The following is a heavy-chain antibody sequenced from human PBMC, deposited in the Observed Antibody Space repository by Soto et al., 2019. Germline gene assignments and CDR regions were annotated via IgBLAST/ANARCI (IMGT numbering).Heavy chain of an antibody. CDR2: IWYDGSNK. CDR1: GFTFDDYT. V-gene: IGHV3-33*08. CDR3: ARVRSCSSTTCYNFDW. Sequence: VQLVESGGVVVQPGGSLRLSCAASGFTFDDYTMHWVRQAPGKGLEWVAVIWYDGSNKYYADSVKGRFTISRDNSKNTLYLQMNSLTAEDTAVYYCARVRSCSSTTCYNFDWWGQGTLVTVSS. J-gene: IGHJ4*02. D-gene: IGHD2-2*02.